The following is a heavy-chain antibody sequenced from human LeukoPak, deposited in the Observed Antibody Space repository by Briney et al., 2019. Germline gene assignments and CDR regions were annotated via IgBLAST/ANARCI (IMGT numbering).Heavy chain of an antibody. CDR1: GYTFTSYG. J-gene: IGHJ3*02. V-gene: IGHV1-18*01. D-gene: IGHD3-22*01. CDR3: ARGWDSSGVRVAFDI. Sequence: ASVTVSCKASGYTFTSYGISWVRQAPGQGLEWMGWISAYNGNTNYAQKLQGRVTMTTDTSTSTAYMELRSLRSDDTAVYYCARGWDSSGVRVAFDIWGQGTMVTVSS. CDR2: ISAYNGNT.